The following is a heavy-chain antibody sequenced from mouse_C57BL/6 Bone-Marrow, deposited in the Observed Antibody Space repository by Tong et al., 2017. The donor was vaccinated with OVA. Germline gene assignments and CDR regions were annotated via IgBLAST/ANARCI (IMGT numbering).Heavy chain of an antibody. J-gene: IGHJ3*01. CDR3: AREGTMITGFAY. D-gene: IGHD2-4*01. Sequence: EVQLQESGAELVKPGASVKLSCTASGFNIKDTYMHWVKQRPEQGLEWIGRIDPANGNTKYDPKFQGKATITADTSSNTAYLQLSSLTSEDTAVYYCAREGTMITGFAYWGQGTLVTVPA. V-gene: IGHV14-3*02. CDR2: IDPANGNT. CDR1: GFNIKDTY.